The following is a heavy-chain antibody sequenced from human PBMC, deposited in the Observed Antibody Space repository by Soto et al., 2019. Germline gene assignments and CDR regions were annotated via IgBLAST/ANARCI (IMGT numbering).Heavy chain of an antibody. CDR2: IWYDGKNK. CDR3: ARDFLSPFINGPNDAFDI. Sequence: QVLLVESGGGVGQPGRSLRLSCAASGFTFSSYGMHWVRQAPGKGLEWVAVIWYDGKNKYYADSVKGRFTISRDNSKNTLYLQMTSLRVEDTAVYYCARDFLSPFINGPNDAFDIWGQGTMVTVSS. D-gene: IGHD3-10*01. J-gene: IGHJ3*02. CDR1: GFTFSSYG. V-gene: IGHV3-33*01.